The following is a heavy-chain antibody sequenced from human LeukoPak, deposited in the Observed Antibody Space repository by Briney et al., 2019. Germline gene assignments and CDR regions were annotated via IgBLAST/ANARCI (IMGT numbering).Heavy chain of an antibody. V-gene: IGHV3-23*01. D-gene: IGHD1-26*01. CDR3: ARGAQSGGYSGPFDI. CDR1: GFTFSTYA. CDR2: ISGSGANT. Sequence: PGGSLRLSCAASGFTFSTYAMSWVRQAPGKGLEWVSTISGSGANTYYADSVRGRFTISRDNSKNTLYLQMNSLRAEDTAVYYCARGAQSGGYSGPFDIWGQGTMVTVSS. J-gene: IGHJ3*02.